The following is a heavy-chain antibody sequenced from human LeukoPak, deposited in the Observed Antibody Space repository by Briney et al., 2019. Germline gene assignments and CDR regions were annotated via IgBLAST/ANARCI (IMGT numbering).Heavy chain of an antibody. CDR2: FDPEDGET. D-gene: IGHD3-10*01. V-gene: IGHV1-24*01. J-gene: IGHJ5*02. Sequence: ASVKVSCKVSGYTLTELSMHWVRQAPGKGLEWMGGFDPEDGETIYAQKFQGRVTMTEDTSTDTAYMELSSLRSEDTAVYYCATDHGVFRWNNWFDPWGEGTLVTVSS. CDR3: ATDHGVFRWNNWFDP. CDR1: GYTLTELS.